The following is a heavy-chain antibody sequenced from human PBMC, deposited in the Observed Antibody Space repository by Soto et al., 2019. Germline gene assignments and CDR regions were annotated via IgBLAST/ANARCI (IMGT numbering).Heavy chain of an antibody. CDR3: ARDTYGDYGQVLDY. Sequence: EVQLVESGGGLVQPGGSLRLSCAASGFTFSRHWMTWVRQAPGKGLEYVANIKEDGSQKYYVDSVKGRFTISRDNAKNSVYLQMNSLRAEDTALYSCARDTYGDYGQVLDYWGQGTLVTVSS. CDR1: GFTFSRHW. V-gene: IGHV3-7*01. CDR2: IKEDGSQK. J-gene: IGHJ4*02. D-gene: IGHD4-17*01.